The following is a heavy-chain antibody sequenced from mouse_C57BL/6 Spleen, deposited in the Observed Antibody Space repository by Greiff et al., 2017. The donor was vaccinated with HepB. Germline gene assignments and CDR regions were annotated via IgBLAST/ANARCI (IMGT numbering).Heavy chain of an antibody. J-gene: IGHJ3*01. V-gene: IGHV1-42*01. CDR3: ARGYDYDGAWFAY. CDR1: GYSFTGYY. Sequence: EVQLQQSGPELVKPGASVKISCKASGYSFTGYYMNWVKQSPEKSLEWIGEINPSTGGTTYNQKFKAKATLTVDKSSSTAYMQLKSLTSEDSAVYYCARGYDYDGAWFAYWGQGTLVTVSA. CDR2: INPSTGGT. D-gene: IGHD2-4*01.